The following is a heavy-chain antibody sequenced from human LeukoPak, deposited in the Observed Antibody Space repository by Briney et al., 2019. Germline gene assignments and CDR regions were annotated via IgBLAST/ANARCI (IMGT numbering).Heavy chain of an antibody. V-gene: IGHV4-59*08. CDR1: GGSISSYS. J-gene: IGHJ6*02. D-gene: IGHD2-15*01. Sequence: PSETLSLTCTVSGGSISSYSWSWTRQPPGKGLEWIGYIYYSGSTNYNPSLKSRVTISVDTSKNQFSLKLSSVTAADTAVYHCARHIERYNYYGMDVWGQGTTVTVSS. CDR3: ARHIERYNYYGMDV. CDR2: IYYSGST.